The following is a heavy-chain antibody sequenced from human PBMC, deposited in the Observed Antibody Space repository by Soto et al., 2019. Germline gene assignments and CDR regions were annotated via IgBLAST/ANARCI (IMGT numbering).Heavy chain of an antibody. V-gene: IGHV3-30-3*01. J-gene: IGHJ6*02. CDR2: ISYDGSNK. D-gene: IGHD3-22*01. CDR3: ARVSTSYDYDSSGYYYVYYYYGMDV. CDR1: GFTFSSYA. Sequence: QVQLVESGGGVVQPGRSLRLSCAASGFTFSSYAMHWVRQAPGKGLEWVAVISYDGSNKYYADSVKGRFTISRDNSKNTLYLQMNSLRAEDMAVYYCARVSTSYDYDSSGYYYVYYYYGMDVWGQGTPVTVSS.